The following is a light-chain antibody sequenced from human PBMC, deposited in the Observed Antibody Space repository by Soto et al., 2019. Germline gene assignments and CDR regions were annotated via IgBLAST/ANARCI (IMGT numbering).Light chain of an antibody. J-gene: IGKJ2*01. CDR2: AAS. V-gene: IGKV1-39*01. CDR1: QSISSY. CDR3: QQSSGIPYT. Sequence: DIPMTQSPSSLSASIGDRVTITCRASQSISSYLNWYQQRPGKAPNLLIYAASSLQSGVPSRFSGSGSGTDFTLTISSLQPADFATYYCQQSSGIPYTFGQGTRLEIK.